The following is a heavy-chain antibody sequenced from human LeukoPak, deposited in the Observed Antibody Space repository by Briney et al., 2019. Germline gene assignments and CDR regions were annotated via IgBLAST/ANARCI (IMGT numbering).Heavy chain of an antibody. CDR1: GFTFSSYG. D-gene: IGHD2-2*02. CDR2: ISGSGGST. Sequence: PGGTLRLSCAASGFTFSSYGMSWVRQAPGKGLEWVSAISGSGGSTYYADSVKGRFTISRDNAKNSLYLQMNSLRAEDTAVYYCARVPAAIIVMDMDVWGKGTTVTVSS. V-gene: IGHV3-23*01. J-gene: IGHJ6*03. CDR3: ARVPAAIIVMDMDV.